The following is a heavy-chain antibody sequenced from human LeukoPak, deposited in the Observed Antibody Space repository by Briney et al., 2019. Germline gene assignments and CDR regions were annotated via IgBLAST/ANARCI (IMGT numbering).Heavy chain of an antibody. V-gene: IGHV1-69*04. CDR3: ARDARRTTVTPYYFDY. D-gene: IGHD4-17*01. Sequence: SVKVSCKASGGTFSSYAISWVRQAPGQGLEWMGRIIPILGIANYAQKFQGRVTITADKSTSTAYMELSSLRSEDTAVYYCARDARRTTVTPYYFDYWGRGTLVTVSS. CDR2: IIPILGIA. CDR1: GGTFSSYA. J-gene: IGHJ4*02.